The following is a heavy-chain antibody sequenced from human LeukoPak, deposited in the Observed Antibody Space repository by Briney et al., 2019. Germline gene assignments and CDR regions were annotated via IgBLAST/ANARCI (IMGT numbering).Heavy chain of an antibody. CDR3: ATKDLIAAKSFDI. J-gene: IGHJ3*02. CDR2: IYPGDSDT. CDR1: GYSFTSYW. V-gene: IGHV5-51*01. Sequence: GESLKISCKGSGYSFTSYWIGWVRQMPGKGLEWMGIIYPGDSDTRYSPSFQGQVTISADKSISTAYLQWSSLKASDTAMYYCATKDLIAAKSFDIWGQGTMVIVSS. D-gene: IGHD6-13*01.